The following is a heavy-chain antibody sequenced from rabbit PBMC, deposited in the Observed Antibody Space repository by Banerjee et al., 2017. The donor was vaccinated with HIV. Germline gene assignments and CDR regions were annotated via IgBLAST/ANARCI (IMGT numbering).Heavy chain of an antibody. CDR3: ARDFGAWNL. Sequence: QLKETGGGLVQPGGSLTLSCKASGFDFSSYYMSWVRQAPGKGLEWIGYIDPVFGSTYYASWVNGRFTISSHNAQNTLYLQLNSLTAADTATYFCARDFGAWNLWGQGTLVTVS. D-gene: IGHD5-1*01. J-gene: IGHJ3*01. CDR1: GFDFSSYY. CDR2: IDPVFGST. V-gene: IGHV1S7*01.